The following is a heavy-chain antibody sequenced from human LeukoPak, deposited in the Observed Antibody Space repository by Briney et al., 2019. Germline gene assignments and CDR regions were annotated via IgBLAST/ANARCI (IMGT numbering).Heavy chain of an antibody. CDR2: ISGSGGST. Sequence: GGSLRLSCAASGFTFSSYAMSWVRQAPGKGLEWVSAISGSGGSTYYADSVKGRFTISRDNSKNTLYLQMNSLRAEVTAVYYCAKGTGYDFWSGYPYYYYYMDVWGKGTTVTVSS. D-gene: IGHD3-3*01. J-gene: IGHJ6*03. CDR3: AKGTGYDFWSGYPYYYYYMDV. V-gene: IGHV3-23*01. CDR1: GFTFSSYA.